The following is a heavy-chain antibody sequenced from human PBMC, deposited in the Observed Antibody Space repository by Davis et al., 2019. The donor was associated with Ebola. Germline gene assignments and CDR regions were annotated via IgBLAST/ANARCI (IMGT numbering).Heavy chain of an antibody. D-gene: IGHD2/OR15-2a*01. Sequence: KVSCKGSGYSFTTYWIAWVRQMPGKGLEWVGIMYAGDTDTRYSPSFEGQVTLSADRSISTAYLQWSSLKASDIAMYYCARQESLYGSSDYWGQGTLVTVSS. J-gene: IGHJ4*02. V-gene: IGHV5-51*01. CDR2: MYAGDTDT. CDR3: ARQESLYGSSDY. CDR1: GYSFTTYW.